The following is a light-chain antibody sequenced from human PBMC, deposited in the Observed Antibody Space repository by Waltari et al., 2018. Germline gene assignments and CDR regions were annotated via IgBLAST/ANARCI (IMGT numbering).Light chain of an antibody. CDR2: AAS. V-gene: IGKV1-17*03. CDR1: HDITNY. CDR3: LQHTDYPRT. Sequence: DIQMTQSPSVVSASVGDRVIITCRASHDITNYLAWFQQKPGKVPKRLIYAASALQSGVPSRFSGRGSGTEFTLTISGLQPEDFATYYCLQHTDYPRTFGQVTKVEVK. J-gene: IGKJ1*01.